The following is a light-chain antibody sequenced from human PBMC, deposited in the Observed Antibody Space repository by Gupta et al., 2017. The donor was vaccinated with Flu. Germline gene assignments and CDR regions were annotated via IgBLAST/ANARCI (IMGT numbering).Light chain of an antibody. CDR3: SSYTSSITLV. V-gene: IGLV2-14*01. Sequence: QSALTQPASVSGSPVQSITISCTGTNSDIGGYNYVSWYQQHPGKVPKLIIYEVNNRPSGVSNRFSGSKSGNTASLTISGLQTEDEADYYCSSYTSSITLVFGGGTKLTVL. J-gene: IGLJ3*02. CDR2: EVN. CDR1: NSDIGGYNY.